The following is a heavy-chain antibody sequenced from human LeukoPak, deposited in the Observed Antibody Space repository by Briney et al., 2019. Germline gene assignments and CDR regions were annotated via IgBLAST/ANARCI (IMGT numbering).Heavy chain of an antibody. CDR3: ARDLSRGFDY. Sequence: SETLSLTCTVSGGSISSHYWSWIRQPPGKGLEWIGYIYYSGSTNYNPSLESRVTISVDTSKKQFSLKLTSVTAADTAVYYCARDLSRGFDYWGQGTLVTVSS. CDR1: GGSISSHY. V-gene: IGHV4-59*11. CDR2: IYYSGST. J-gene: IGHJ4*02. D-gene: IGHD3-10*01.